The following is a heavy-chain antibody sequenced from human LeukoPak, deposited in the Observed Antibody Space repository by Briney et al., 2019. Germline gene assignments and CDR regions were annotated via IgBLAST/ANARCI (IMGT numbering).Heavy chain of an antibody. J-gene: IGHJ4*02. CDR1: GGSISSYY. CDR2: IYYSGST. V-gene: IGHV4-59*01. D-gene: IGHD5-18*01. CDR3: ARGEVEQLWPPRY. Sequence: SETLSLTCTVSGGSISSYYWSWIRQPPGKGLEWIGYIYYSGSTNYNPSLKSRVTISVDTSKNQFSLKLSSVTAADTAVYYCARGEVEQLWPPRYWGQGTLVTVSS.